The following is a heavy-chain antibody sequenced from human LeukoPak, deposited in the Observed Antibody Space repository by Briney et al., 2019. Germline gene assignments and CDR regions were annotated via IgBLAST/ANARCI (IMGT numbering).Heavy chain of an antibody. D-gene: IGHD3-16*01. CDR3: ARGAWYYYYMDV. J-gene: IGHJ6*03. Sequence: SETLSLTCTVSGVSISSSNSYWGWIRQPPGKGLEWIGSIYYSGNTYYNASLKSQVSISIDTSKNQFSLKLSSVTAADTAVYYCARGAWYYYYMDVWGKGTTVTVSS. V-gene: IGHV4-39*07. CDR1: GVSISSSNSY. CDR2: IYYSGNT.